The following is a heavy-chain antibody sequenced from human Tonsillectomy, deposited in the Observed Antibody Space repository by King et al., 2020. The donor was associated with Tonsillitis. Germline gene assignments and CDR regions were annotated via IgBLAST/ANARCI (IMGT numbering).Heavy chain of an antibody. CDR3: ARGSGYDSGDF. CDR2: ISHDGTFK. V-gene: IGHV3-33*05. Sequence: VQLVESGGGVVQPERSLRLACAASGFDFGSYGMHWARQAQGKGLEWVSFISHDGTFKFYSDSVRGRFTVSRDKSKNTLYLQMNSLKANDTAVYYCARGSGYDSGDFWGQGTLVTVSS. D-gene: IGHD5-12*01. CDR1: GFDFGSYG. J-gene: IGHJ4*02.